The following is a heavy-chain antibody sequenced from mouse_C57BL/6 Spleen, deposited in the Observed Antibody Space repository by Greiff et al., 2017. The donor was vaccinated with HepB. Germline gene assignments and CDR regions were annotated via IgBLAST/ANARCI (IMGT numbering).Heavy chain of an antibody. CDR2: FYPGSGSI. J-gene: IGHJ4*01. CDR3: ARHEGHYGSSCSYAMDY. Sequence: QVQLQQSGAELVKPGASVKLSCKASGYTFTEYTIHWVKQRSGQGLEWIGWFYPGSGSIKYNEKFKDKATLTADKSSSTAYMELSRLTSEDSAVYYCARHEGHYGSSCSYAMDYWGQGTSVTVSS. V-gene: IGHV1-62-2*01. CDR1: GYTFTEYT. D-gene: IGHD1-1*01.